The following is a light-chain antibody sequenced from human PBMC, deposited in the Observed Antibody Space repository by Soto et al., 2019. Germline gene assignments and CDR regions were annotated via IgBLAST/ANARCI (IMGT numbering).Light chain of an antibody. Sequence: QSILTQSASVSGSPGQSITISCTTTSSYIGGFNYVSWYRQYPGKAPKLILFDVSDRPSGVSSRFSGSKSGNTASLTISGLQAEDEADYYCSADTSRSPYVFGPGTKVTVL. V-gene: IGLV2-14*01. CDR2: DVS. CDR1: SSYIGGFNY. J-gene: IGLJ1*01. CDR3: SADTSRSPYV.